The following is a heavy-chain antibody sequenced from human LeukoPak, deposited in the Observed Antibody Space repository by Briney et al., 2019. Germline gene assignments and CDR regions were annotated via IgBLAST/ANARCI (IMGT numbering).Heavy chain of an antibody. J-gene: IGHJ4*02. CDR1: GDSISNYF. CDR2: ISHSGSS. CDR3: ARKEWVPYYFDY. D-gene: IGHD1-26*01. V-gene: IGHV4-59*01. Sequence: SETLSLTCTVSGDSISNYFWSWIRQPPGKGLEWIGYISHSGSSNYNASLKSRATISVDTSKNQFSLKLTSATAADTAVYYCARKEWVPYYFDYWGRGTLVTVSS.